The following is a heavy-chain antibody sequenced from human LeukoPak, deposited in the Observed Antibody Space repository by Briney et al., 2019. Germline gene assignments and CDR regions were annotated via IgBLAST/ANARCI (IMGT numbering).Heavy chain of an antibody. CDR3: AKKYTGSYPFDY. Sequence: GSLRLSCAASGFTFSSYAMCWVRQAPGKGLEWVAAIGGSGGSASYADSVKGRFTISRDNSKNTLYLQMHSLRVEDMAVYYCAKKYTGSYPFDYWGQGTLVTVSS. D-gene: IGHD1-26*01. CDR1: GFTFSSYA. J-gene: IGHJ4*02. CDR2: IGGSGGSA. V-gene: IGHV3-23*01.